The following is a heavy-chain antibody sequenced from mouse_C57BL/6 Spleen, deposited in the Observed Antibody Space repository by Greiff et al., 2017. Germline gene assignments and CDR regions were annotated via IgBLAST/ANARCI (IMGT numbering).Heavy chain of an antibody. CDR3: ARRVTTVVEGHFDY. CDR2: IYPGDGDT. Sequence: QVQLKESGPELVKPGASVKISCKASGYAFSSSWMNWVKQRPGKGLEWIGRIYPGDGDTNYNGKFKGKATLTADKSSSTACMQLSSLTSEDSAVYFCARRVTTVVEGHFDYWGQGTTLTVSS. V-gene: IGHV1-82*01. CDR1: GYAFSSSW. D-gene: IGHD1-1*01. J-gene: IGHJ2*01.